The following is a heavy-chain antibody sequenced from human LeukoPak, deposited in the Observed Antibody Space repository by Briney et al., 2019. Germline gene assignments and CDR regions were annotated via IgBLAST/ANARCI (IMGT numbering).Heavy chain of an antibody. D-gene: IGHD1-26*01. V-gene: IGHV3-7*03. CDR3: ASGGSSGSYKAKYYFDY. CDR1: GFTFSSYW. CDR2: IKQDGSEK. J-gene: IGHJ4*02. Sequence: GGSLRLSCAASGFTFSSYWMSWVRQAPGKGLEWVANIKQDGSEKYYVDSVKGRFTISRDNAKNSLYLQMNSLRAEDTAVYYCASGGSSGSYKAKYYFDYWGQGTLVTVSS.